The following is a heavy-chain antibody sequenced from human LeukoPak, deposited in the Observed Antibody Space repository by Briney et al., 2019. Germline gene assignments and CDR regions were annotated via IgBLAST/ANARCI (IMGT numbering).Heavy chain of an antibody. CDR1: GFAFSDFY. CDR2: ISNSGSTF. D-gene: IGHD3-10*01. CDR3: ARDALGSYDY. Sequence: GGPLRLSCAASGFAFSDFYMFWIRQAPGKGLEWISYISNSGSTFYYADSVKGRFTISRHNDKNLLYLQMNSLRADDTAVYYCARDALGSYDYWGQGTLVTVSS. J-gene: IGHJ4*02. V-gene: IGHV3-11*01.